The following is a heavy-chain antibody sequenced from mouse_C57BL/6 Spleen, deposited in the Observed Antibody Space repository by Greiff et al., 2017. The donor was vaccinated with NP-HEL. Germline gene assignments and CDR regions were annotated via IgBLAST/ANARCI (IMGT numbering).Heavy chain of an antibody. CDR3: ARGGYSNWYCDV. J-gene: IGHJ1*03. CDR1: GYSITSGYD. D-gene: IGHD2-5*01. V-gene: IGHV3-1*01. Sequence: EVQLQQSGPGMVKPSQSLSLTCTVTGYSITSGYDWHWIRHFPGNKLEWMGYISYSGSTNYNPSLKSRISITHDTSKNHFFLKLNSVTTEDTATYYCARGGYSNWYCDVWGTGTTVTVSS. CDR2: ISYSGST.